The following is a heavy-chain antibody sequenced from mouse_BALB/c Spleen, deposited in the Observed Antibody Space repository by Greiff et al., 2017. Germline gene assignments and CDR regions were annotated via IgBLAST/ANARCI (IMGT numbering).Heavy chain of an antibody. J-gene: IGHJ2*01. D-gene: IGHD2-10*01. CDR2: ILPGSGST. Sequence: VQLQQSVAELMKPGASVKISCKATGYTFSSYWIEWVKQRPGHGLEWIGEILPGSGSTNYNEKFKGKATFTADTSSNTAYMQLSSLTSEDSAVYYCAREPYYGNGGYFDYWGQGTTLTVSS. CDR3: AREPYYGNGGYFDY. CDR1: GYTFSSYW. V-gene: IGHV1-9*01.